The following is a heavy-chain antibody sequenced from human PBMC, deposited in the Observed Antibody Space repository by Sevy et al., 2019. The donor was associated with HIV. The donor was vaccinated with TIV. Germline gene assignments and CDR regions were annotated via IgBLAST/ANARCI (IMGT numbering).Heavy chain of an antibody. J-gene: IGHJ4*02. CDR3: ASTGYCTGGSCYSPFGY. D-gene: IGHD2-15*01. Sequence: GGSLRLSCAASGFICNTYAMHWVRQAPGKGLEWVAVISYDGINKYYADSVKGRFTISRENSRNTLDLQMNSLRSEDTALYYCASTGYCTGGSCYSPFGYWGQGTLVTVSS. CDR1: GFICNTYA. V-gene: IGHV3-30-3*01. CDR2: ISYDGINK.